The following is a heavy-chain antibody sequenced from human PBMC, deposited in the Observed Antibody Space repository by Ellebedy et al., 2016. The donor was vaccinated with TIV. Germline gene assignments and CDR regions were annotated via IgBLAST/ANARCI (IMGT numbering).Heavy chain of an antibody. CDR1: GYTFTSYG. J-gene: IGHJ1*01. CDR3: ARDPGAGYYDSSGYYTGSYFQH. V-gene: IGHV1-18*01. CDR2: ISAYNGNT. Sequence: ASVKVSCXASGYTFTSYGISWVRQAPGQGLEWMGWISAYNGNTNYAQKLQGRVTMTTDTSTSTAYMELRSLRSDDTAVYYCARDPGAGYYDSSGYYTGSYFQHWGQGTLVTVSS. D-gene: IGHD3-22*01.